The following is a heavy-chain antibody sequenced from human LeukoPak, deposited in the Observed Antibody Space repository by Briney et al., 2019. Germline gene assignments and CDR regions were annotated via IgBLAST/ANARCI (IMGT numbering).Heavy chain of an antibody. CDR3: AVAGYSYGYGFDY. D-gene: IGHD5-18*01. J-gene: IGHJ4*02. Sequence: SVKVSCKASGGTFSSYAISWVRQAPGQGLEWMGGIIPIFGTANYAQKIQGRVTITADESTSTAYMELSSLRSEDTAVYYCAVAGYSYGYGFDYWGQGTLVTVSS. V-gene: IGHV1-69*13. CDR1: GGTFSSYA. CDR2: IIPIFGTA.